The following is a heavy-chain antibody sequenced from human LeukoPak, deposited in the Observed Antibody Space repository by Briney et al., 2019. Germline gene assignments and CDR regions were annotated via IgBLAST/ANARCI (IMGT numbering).Heavy chain of an antibody. D-gene: IGHD6-19*01. J-gene: IGHJ5*02. CDR2: ISSSGSTI. Sequence: GGSLRLSCAASGFTFSDYYMSWIRQAPGKGLEWVSYISSSGSTIYYADSVKGRFTISRDNAKNSLYPQMNSLRAEDTAVYYCARGLLAVAGNWFDPWGQGTLVTVSS. CDR3: ARGLLAVAGNWFDP. V-gene: IGHV3-11*01. CDR1: GFTFSDYY.